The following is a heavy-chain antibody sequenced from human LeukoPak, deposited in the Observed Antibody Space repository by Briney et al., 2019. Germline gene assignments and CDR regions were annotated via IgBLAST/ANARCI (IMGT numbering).Heavy chain of an antibody. J-gene: IGHJ4*02. CDR3: ARVCSSGRCLDY. Sequence: SETLSLTCTVSGYSISSGYYWAWMRQLPGKGLEWIGSINHSGSTYYNPSLKSRVTVSVDTSKNQVSLRLSSVTAADTAVYYCARVCSSGRCLDYWGQGTLVTVSS. V-gene: IGHV4-38-2*02. CDR2: INHSGST. D-gene: IGHD2-15*01. CDR1: GYSISSGYY.